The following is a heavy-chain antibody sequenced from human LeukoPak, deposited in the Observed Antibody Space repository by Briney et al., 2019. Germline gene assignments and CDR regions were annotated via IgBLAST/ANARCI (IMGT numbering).Heavy chain of an antibody. D-gene: IGHD6-19*01. CDR2: IKQDGSEK. V-gene: IGHV3-7*01. CDR3: ARTYSSGWPFDY. CDR1: GFTFRSYW. Sequence: GGSLRLSCAASGFTFRSYWMSWVRQAPGKGLEWVANIKQDGSEKYYVDSVKGRFTISRDNAKNSLYLQMNSLRAEDTAVYYCARTYSSGWPFDYWGQGTLATVSS. J-gene: IGHJ4*02.